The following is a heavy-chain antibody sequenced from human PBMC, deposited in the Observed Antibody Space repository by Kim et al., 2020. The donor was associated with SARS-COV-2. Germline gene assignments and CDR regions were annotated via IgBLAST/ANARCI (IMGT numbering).Heavy chain of an antibody. V-gene: IGHV5-10-1*01. J-gene: IGHJ4*02. Sequence: GESLKISCKGSGYSFTSYWISWVHQMPGKGLEWMGRIDPSDSYTNYSPSFQGHVTISADKSISTAYLQWSSLKASDTAMYYCARFQGDYYDSSGYPDYWGQGTLVTVSS. CDR3: ARFQGDYYDSSGYPDY. D-gene: IGHD3-22*01. CDR2: IDPSDSYT. CDR1: GYSFTSYW.